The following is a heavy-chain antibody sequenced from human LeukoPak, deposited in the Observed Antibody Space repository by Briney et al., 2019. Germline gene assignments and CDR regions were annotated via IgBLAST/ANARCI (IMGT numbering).Heavy chain of an antibody. CDR1: RFTFSSYG. CDR3: AEAITMVRGVIGAFDI. CDR2: IRYDGSNK. Sequence: GGSLRLSCAASRFTFSSYGMHWVRQAPGKGLEWVAFIRYDGSNKYYADSVKGRFTISRDNAKNSLYLQMNSLRAEDTAVYYCAEAITMVRGVIGAFDIWGQGTMVTVSS. D-gene: IGHD3-10*01. J-gene: IGHJ3*02. V-gene: IGHV3-30*02.